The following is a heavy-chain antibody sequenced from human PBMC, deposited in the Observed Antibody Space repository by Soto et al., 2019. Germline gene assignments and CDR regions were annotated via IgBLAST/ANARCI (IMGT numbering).Heavy chain of an antibody. CDR3: ARGYFDL. V-gene: IGHV1-46*01. Sequence: QVQLVQSGAEVKKPGASVKVSCKASGYTFITYYMHWVRQAPGLGLEWVGTIKPSAGTTNYAQKFQGRVTMTRYTSTSTVYMELSSMRAEDTAVYFCARGYFDLGSRRTLVTVS. CDR1: GYTFITYY. CDR2: IKPSAGTT. J-gene: IGHJ2*01.